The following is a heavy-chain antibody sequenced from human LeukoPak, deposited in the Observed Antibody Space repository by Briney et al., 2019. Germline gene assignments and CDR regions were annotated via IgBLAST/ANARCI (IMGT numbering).Heavy chain of an antibody. D-gene: IGHD3-10*01. CDR3: ARDGWFAESRYIDL. Sequence: SETLSLTCTVSGASISRYYWSWIRQPAGKGLEWIGRIYTSGSTNYNPSLKSRVTISIDTSKNQFSLKLSSVTAADTAVYYCARDGWFAESRYIDLWGRGTLVTVSS. CDR1: GASISRYY. V-gene: IGHV4-4*07. CDR2: IYTSGST. J-gene: IGHJ2*01.